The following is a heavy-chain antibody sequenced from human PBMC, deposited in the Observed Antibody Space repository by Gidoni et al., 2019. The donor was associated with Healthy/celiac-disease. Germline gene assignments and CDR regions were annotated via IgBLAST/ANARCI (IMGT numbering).Heavy chain of an antibody. D-gene: IGHD2-15*01. CDR3: ARGQDIVVVVAAIDY. J-gene: IGHJ4*02. Sequence: QVQLVASGGGVVQPGRSLRLSCAASGFTFSSYGMHWVRQAPGKGLEWVAVIWYDGSNKYYADSVKGRFTISRDNSKNTLYLQMNSLRAEDTAVYYCARGQDIVVVVAAIDYWGQGTLVTVSS. CDR1: GFTFSSYG. CDR2: IWYDGSNK. V-gene: IGHV3-33*01.